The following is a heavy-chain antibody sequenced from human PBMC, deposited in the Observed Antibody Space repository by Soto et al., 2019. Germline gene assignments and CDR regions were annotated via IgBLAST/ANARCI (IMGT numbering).Heavy chain of an antibody. V-gene: IGHV3-33*01. J-gene: IGHJ4*02. D-gene: IGHD1-1*01. CDR3: VREAGDRSGRNDY. CDR1: EFTFSSHV. Sequence: QVQLVESGGGVVQPGRSLRISCAASEFTFSSHVMHWVRQAPGKGLEWVAVIWHDGSNENYADSVKGRFTISRDNSKSTLYLQMNSLRADDTAVYYCVREAGDRSGRNDYWGQGTLVTVSS. CDR2: IWHDGSNE.